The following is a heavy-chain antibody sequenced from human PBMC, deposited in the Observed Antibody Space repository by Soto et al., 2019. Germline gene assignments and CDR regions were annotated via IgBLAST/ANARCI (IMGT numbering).Heavy chain of an antibody. J-gene: IGHJ6*02. D-gene: IGHD5-12*01. V-gene: IGHV3-23*01. CDR3: AKYLVEMATIYRYYYYGGMDV. Sequence: EVQLLESGGGLVQPGGSLRLSCAASGFTFSSYAMSWVRQAPGKGLEWVSAISGCGGRTYYADSVKGRFTISRDNSKNALHLKMKSLRAEDTAVYYCAKYLVEMATIYRYYYYGGMDVWGQGTTVTVSS. CDR1: GFTFSSYA. CDR2: ISGCGGRT.